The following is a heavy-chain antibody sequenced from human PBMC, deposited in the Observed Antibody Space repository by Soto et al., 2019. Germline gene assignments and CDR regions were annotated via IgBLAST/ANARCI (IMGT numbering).Heavy chain of an antibody. CDR2: ISYDGSNK. Sequence: PGGSLRLSCAASGFTFSNYAMSWVRQAPGKGLEWVAVISYDGSNKYYADSVKGRFTISRDNSKNTLYLQMNSLRAEDTAVYYCARDLKWELNTHDDYCGQGTLVTVSS. J-gene: IGHJ4*02. CDR3: ARDLKWELNTHDDY. CDR1: GFTFSNYA. D-gene: IGHD1-26*01. V-gene: IGHV3-30-3*01.